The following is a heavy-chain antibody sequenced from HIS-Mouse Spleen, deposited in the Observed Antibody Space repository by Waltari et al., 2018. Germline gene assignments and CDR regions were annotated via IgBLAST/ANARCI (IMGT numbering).Heavy chain of an antibody. Sequence: QVQLVESGGGVVQPGRSLRLSWAASGVTFSSYGRHWGRQAPGKGLEWVAVISYDGSNKYYADSVKGRLTISRDNSKNTLYLQMNSLRAEDTAVYYCAKVNSGSYYFDYWGQGTLVTVSS. D-gene: IGHD1-26*01. J-gene: IGHJ4*02. V-gene: IGHV3-30*18. CDR3: AKVNSGSYYFDY. CDR1: GVTFSSYG. CDR2: ISYDGSNK.